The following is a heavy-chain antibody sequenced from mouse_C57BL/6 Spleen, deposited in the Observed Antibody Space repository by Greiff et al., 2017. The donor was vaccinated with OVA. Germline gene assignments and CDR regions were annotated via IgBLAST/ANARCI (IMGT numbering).Heavy chain of an antibody. V-gene: IGHV1-72*01. D-gene: IGHD1-1*01. CDR3: ASGYYYGSSLYAMDY. CDR2: LDPNRGGT. CDR1: VYTFTSYW. Sequence: FQLQQSGAELVKPGASVKLSCKSSVYTFTSYWMHWLKQRPGRGLEWIGRLDPNRGGTKYNETFTSKATLTVDKPSSTAYMQLSSLTSEDSAVYYCASGYYYGSSLYAMDYWGQGTSVTVSS. J-gene: IGHJ4*01.